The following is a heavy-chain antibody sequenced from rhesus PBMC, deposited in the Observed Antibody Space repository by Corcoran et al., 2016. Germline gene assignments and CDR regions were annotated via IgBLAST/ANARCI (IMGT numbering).Heavy chain of an antibody. V-gene: IGHV6-1*01. CDR1: VDSVSNNSAI. D-gene: IGHD1-26*01. J-gene: IGHJ1*01. Sequence: QVNLQQWGEGLVKPSETLSLTCAISVDSVSNNSAIWNWFGQSPSRGLEWLERTYYRSKWYNDYAQSVQNRKTINPDTSKNQFSLKLSSVTAADTAVYYCARDELELRCFEFWGQGALVTVSS. CDR3: ARDELELRCFEF. CDR2: TYYRSKWYN.